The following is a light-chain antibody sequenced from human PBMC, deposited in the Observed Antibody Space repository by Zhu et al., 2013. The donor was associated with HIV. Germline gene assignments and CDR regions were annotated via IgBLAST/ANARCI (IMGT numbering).Light chain of an antibody. Sequence: ILLTQSPATLSVSPGERVTLSCRASQSVKNNLAWYQQKPGQAPRLLIYGTSTRATGVPARFSGSGSGTAFTLTISRLQSEDFAVYYCQQYDNWPPLTFGGGTKVEIK. CDR3: QQYDNWPPLT. CDR2: GTS. J-gene: IGKJ4*01. CDR1: QSVKNN. V-gene: IGKV3-15*01.